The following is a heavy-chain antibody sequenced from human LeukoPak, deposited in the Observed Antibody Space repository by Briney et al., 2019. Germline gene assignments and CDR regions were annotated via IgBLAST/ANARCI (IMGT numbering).Heavy chain of an antibody. CDR3: ASRYCSGGSCYGEY. CDR2: IYHSGST. CDR1: GYSISSGYY. V-gene: IGHV4-38-2*02. J-gene: IGHJ4*02. Sequence: SETLSLTCTVSGYSISSGYYWGWIRQPPGKGLEWIGSIYHSGSTYYNPSLKSRVTISVDTSKNQFSLKLSSVTAADTAVYYCASRYCSGGSCYGEYWGQGTLVTVSA. D-gene: IGHD2-15*01.